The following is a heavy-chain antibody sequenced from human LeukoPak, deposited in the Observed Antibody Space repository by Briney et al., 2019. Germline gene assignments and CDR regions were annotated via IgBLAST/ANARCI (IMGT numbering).Heavy chain of an antibody. J-gene: IGHJ4*02. Sequence: SETLSLTCAVCGGSFSGHFWTWIRQFPGKGLEWVGEINHSGSTNYNASLKSRVTISVDTSKNHFFLKLSSVTAEDTAVYHCTRSPYISSWTFEYWGQGTLVTVSS. CDR1: GGSFSGHF. D-gene: IGHD6-13*01. CDR2: INHSGST. CDR3: TRSPYISSWTFEY. V-gene: IGHV4-34*01.